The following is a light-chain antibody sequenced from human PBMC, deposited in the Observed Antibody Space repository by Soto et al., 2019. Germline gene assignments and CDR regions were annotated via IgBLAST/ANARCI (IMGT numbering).Light chain of an antibody. V-gene: IGLV2-14*01. CDR1: SSDGGGYNY. Sequence: QSALTQPASVSGSPGQSFTISCTGSSSDGGGYNYVSWYQQHPGKAPKLMIYDVSNRPSGVSNRFSGSKSGNTASLTISGLQAEDEADYYCSSYTSSSTLVVFGGGTKVTVL. CDR2: DVS. CDR3: SSYTSSSTLVV. J-gene: IGLJ2*01.